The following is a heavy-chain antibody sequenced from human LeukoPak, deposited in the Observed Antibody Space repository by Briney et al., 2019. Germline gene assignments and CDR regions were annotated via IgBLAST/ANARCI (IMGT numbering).Heavy chain of an antibody. D-gene: IGHD6-19*01. CDR3: ARGRAGTPLN. CDR1: GGSFSGYY. CDR2: INQSGSA. V-gene: IGHV4-34*01. Sequence: SETLSLTCAVSGGSFSGYYWTWIRQPPGKGLEWIGEINQSGSANYNPSLKSRVTISVDTSKNQFSLKLSSVTAADTAVYYCARGRAGTPLNWGQGTLVTVSS. J-gene: IGHJ4*02.